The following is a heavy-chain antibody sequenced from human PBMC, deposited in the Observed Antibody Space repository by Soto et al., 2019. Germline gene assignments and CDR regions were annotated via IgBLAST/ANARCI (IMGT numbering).Heavy chain of an antibody. CDR1: GYTLTSYY. CDR2: INPSGGST. D-gene: IGHD3-9*01. CDR3: ARDDYDILTGNHYYYGMDV. Sequence: GASVKVSCKASGYTLTSYYMHWVRQAPGQGLEWMGIINPSGGSTSYAQKFQGRVTMTRDTSTSTVYMELSSLRSEDTAVYYCARDDYDILTGNHYYYGMDVWGQGTTVTVSS. J-gene: IGHJ6*02. V-gene: IGHV1-46*01.